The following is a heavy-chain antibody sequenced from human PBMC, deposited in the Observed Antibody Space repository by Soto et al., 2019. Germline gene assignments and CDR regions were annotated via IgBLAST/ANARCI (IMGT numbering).Heavy chain of an antibody. J-gene: IGHJ6*02. V-gene: IGHV4-59*01. CDR1: GGSISSYY. CDR2: IYYSGST. D-gene: IGHD3-10*01. Sequence: PSETLSLTCTVSGGSISSYYWSWIRQPPGKGLEWIGYIYYSGSTNYNPSLKSRVTISVDTSKNQFSLKLSSVTAADTAVYYCARDTYYYGSGSYYNVYYYGMDVWGQGTTVTASS. CDR3: ARDTYYYGSGSYYNVYYYGMDV.